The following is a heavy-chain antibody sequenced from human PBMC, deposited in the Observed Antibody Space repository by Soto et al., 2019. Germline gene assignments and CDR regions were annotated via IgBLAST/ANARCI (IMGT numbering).Heavy chain of an antibody. CDR3: ARGHHGLEI. Sequence: PGGSLRLSCAASGLTSIDFYMRWVRQAPGKGLDWVSYIDPSGTTIVYADSVKGRFTVSRDNAKNSLYLQMDSLRGEDSAVYYCARGHHGLEIWGRGTTVTVSS. V-gene: IGHV3-11*01. CDR1: GLTSIDFY. J-gene: IGHJ6*02. CDR2: IDPSGTTI.